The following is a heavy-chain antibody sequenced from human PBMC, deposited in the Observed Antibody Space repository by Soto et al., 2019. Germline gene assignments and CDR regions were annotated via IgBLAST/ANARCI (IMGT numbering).Heavy chain of an antibody. Sequence: GGSLRLSCAASGFTFSDYYMSWIRQAPGKGLEWVSYISSSGSTIYYADSVKGRFTISRDNAKNSLYLQMNSLRAEDTAVYYCAREGVEYCSGGSCYPPTGDVRGQGTTVTVSS. CDR2: ISSSGSTI. V-gene: IGHV3-11*01. D-gene: IGHD2-15*01. CDR3: AREGVEYCSGGSCYPPTGDV. CDR1: GFTFSDYY. J-gene: IGHJ6*02.